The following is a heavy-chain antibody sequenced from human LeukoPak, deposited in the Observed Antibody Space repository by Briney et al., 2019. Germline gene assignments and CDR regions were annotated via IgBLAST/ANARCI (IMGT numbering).Heavy chain of an antibody. D-gene: IGHD3-10*01. CDR2: ISSSGSTI. CDR3: ARVIWFWESHY. CDR1: GFTFSSYE. J-gene: IGHJ4*02. V-gene: IGHV3-48*03. Sequence: GGSLRLSCAASGFTFSSYEMNWVRQAPGKGLEWVSYISSSGSTIYYADSVKGRFTISRDNAKNSLYLQMNSLRAEDTAVYYCARVIWFWESHYWGQGTLVTVSS.